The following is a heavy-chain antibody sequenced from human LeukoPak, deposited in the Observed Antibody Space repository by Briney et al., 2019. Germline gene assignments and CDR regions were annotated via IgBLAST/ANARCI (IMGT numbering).Heavy chain of an antibody. J-gene: IGHJ6*02. Sequence: SVKVSCKASGYTFTSYDINWVRQATGQGLEWMGWMNPNSGNTGYAQKFQGRVTMTRNTSISTAYMELSSLRSEDTAVYYCARGRSSGWYYYYYGMDVWGQGTTVTVSS. V-gene: IGHV1-8*01. D-gene: IGHD6-19*01. CDR3: ARGRSSGWYYYYYGMDV. CDR2: MNPNSGNT. CDR1: GYTFTSYD.